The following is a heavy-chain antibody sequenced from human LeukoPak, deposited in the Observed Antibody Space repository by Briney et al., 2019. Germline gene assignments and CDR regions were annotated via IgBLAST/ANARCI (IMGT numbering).Heavy chain of an antibody. CDR1: GGSISSGGYY. CDR2: IYYSGST. J-gene: IGHJ4*02. Sequence: PSETLSLTCTVSGGSISSGGYYWSWIRQHPGKGLEWIGYIYYSGSTYYNPSLKSRVTISVDTSKNQLSLKLTSVTAADTAVYYCAREIFGVIYSPADYWGQGTLVTVSS. V-gene: IGHV4-31*03. CDR3: AREIFGVIYSPADY. D-gene: IGHD3-3*01.